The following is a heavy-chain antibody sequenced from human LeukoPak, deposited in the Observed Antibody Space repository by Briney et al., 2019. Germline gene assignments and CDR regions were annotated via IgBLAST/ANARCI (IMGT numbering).Heavy chain of an antibody. CDR2: ISGSGGST. V-gene: IGHV3-23*01. CDR3: ATTHSSSSDPDY. J-gene: IGHJ4*02. CDR1: GFTFSSYS. Sequence: GGSLRLSCAASGFTFSSYSMIWVRQAPGKGLEWVSAISGSGGSTYYADSVKGRFTISRDNSKNTLYLQMNSLRAEDTAVYYCATTHSSSSDPDYWGQGTLVTVSS. D-gene: IGHD6-6*01.